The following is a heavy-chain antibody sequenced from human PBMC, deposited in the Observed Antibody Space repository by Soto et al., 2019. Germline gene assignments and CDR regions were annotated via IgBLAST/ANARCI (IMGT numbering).Heavy chain of an antibody. Sequence: SETLSLTCTVSGSSISSYYWSWIRQPPGKGLEWIGYIYYSGSTNYNPSLKSRVTISVDTSKNQFSLKLSSVTAADTAVYYCARLAWGAARPGSRSPGVWNWFDPWGQGTLVTVSS. V-gene: IGHV4-59*01. CDR3: ARLAWGAARPGSRSPGVWNWFDP. CDR1: GSSISSYY. CDR2: IYYSGST. J-gene: IGHJ5*02. D-gene: IGHD6-6*01.